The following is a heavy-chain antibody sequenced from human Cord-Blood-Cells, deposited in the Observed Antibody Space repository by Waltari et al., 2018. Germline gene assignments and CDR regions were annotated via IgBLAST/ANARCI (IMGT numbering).Heavy chain of an antibody. CDR1: GFTVSRNY. J-gene: IGHJ4*02. CDR3: ARDRSGYDGGMP. CDR2: IYTGGST. D-gene: IGHD5-12*01. V-gene: IGHV3-53*01. Sequence: EVQLVESGGGLIQPGGSLRLSCAASGFTVSRNYMSWVSQAPGKGLEWVSVIYTGGSTYYADSVKGRFTISRDNSKNTLYLQMNSLRAEDTAVYYCARDRSGYDGGMPWGQGTLVTVSS.